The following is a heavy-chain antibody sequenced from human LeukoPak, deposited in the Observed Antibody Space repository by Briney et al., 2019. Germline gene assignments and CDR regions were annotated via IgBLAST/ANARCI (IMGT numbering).Heavy chain of an antibody. CDR1: SGSLSGYS. V-gene: IGHV4-34*01. D-gene: IGHD4-17*01. CDR3: TRQSGTVTPIDY. J-gene: IGHJ4*02. Sequence: PSETLSLTCAVSSGSLSGYSWGWIRQPPGKGLEWVGEISHSGITNYNASLKGRVTISLKKSEIRFSLMLSSVTAADTAVYYCTRQSGTVTPIDYWSRGTLVTVSS. CDR2: ISHSGIT.